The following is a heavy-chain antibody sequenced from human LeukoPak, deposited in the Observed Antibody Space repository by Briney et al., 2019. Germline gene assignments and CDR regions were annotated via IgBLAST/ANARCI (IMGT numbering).Heavy chain of an antibody. CDR3: TRMRGYTYGYWYLDL. V-gene: IGHV1-8*01. CDR2: MNPTSGNT. J-gene: IGHJ2*01. Sequence: GVSVKVSCKAAGYTFTSYDINWVRQAPGQGLEWMGWMNPTSGNTGYAQKFQGRVTMTRDASIATAYMELSSLTSEDTALYYCTRMRGYTYGYWYLDLWGRGTPVTVSS. CDR1: GYTFTSYD. D-gene: IGHD5-18*01.